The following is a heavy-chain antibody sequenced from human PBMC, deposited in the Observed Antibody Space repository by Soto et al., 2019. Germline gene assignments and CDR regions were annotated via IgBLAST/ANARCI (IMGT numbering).Heavy chain of an antibody. CDR2: ISYDGSNK. CDR1: GFTFSSYG. J-gene: IGHJ4*02. D-gene: IGHD3-22*01. Sequence: PGGSLRLSCTASGFTFSSYGMHWVRQAPGKGLEWVAVISYDGSNKYYADSVKGRFTISRDNAKQSLYLQMSGLRAEDSAVYYCATSATRDSSGYYGSFDSWGQGALVTVSS. V-gene: IGHV3-30*03. CDR3: ATSATRDSSGYYGSFDS.